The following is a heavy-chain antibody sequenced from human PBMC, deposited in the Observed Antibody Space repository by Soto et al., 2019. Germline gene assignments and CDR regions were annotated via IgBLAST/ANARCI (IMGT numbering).Heavy chain of an antibody. D-gene: IGHD2-21*02. J-gene: IGHJ4*02. V-gene: IGHV1-3*05. CDR1: GYTFTSNA. Sequence: QVQLVQSGAEEKKPGASVKVSCKASGYTFTSNAMHGVRQAPGQRLEWMGWINAGNGNTKYSQKFQGRVTITRDTSASTAYMELSSLRSDDTAVYYCARSIVVVTALDYWGQGTLVTVSS. CDR3: ARSIVVVTALDY. CDR2: INAGNGNT.